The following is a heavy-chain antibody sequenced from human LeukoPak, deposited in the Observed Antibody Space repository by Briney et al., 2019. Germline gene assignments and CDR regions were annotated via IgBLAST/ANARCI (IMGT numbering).Heavy chain of an antibody. V-gene: IGHV3-23*01. CDR2: ISGGGGNT. J-gene: IGHJ4*02. CDR1: GFTFSNYA. CDR3: AKGRYGGESGYFDY. D-gene: IGHD4-23*01. Sequence: GGSLRLSCAASGFTFSNYAMSWVRQAPGEGLQWVSAISGGGGNTYNADSVKGRFTISRDNSKNTLYLQMKSLRAEDTAVYYCAKGRYGGESGYFDYWGQGTLVTVSS.